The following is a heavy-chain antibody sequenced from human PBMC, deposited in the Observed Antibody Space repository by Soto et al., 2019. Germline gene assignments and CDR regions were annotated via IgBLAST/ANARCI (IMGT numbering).Heavy chain of an antibody. CDR2: ISNDGTDQ. CDR1: GFTFGNFG. D-gene: IGHD7-27*01. J-gene: IGHJ4*02. CDR3: ARGCSGDTNCFYFDF. V-gene: IGHV3-30*03. Sequence: QVQLVESGGGVVQPGRSLRLSCAASGFTFGNFGIHWVRQAPGKGLEWVADISNDGTDQYYADSVKGRFTISRDNSKNTLYLQMNSLRAEDTAVYYCARGCSGDTNCFYFDFWGQGILVTVSS.